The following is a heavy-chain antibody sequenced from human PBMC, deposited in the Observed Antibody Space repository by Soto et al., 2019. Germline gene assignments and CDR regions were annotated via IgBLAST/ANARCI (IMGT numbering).Heavy chain of an antibody. CDR3: ARRLWPGALDV. D-gene: IGHD3-16*01. CDR2: MNFNGGDT. J-gene: IGHJ3*01. V-gene: IGHV1-2*02. CDR1: GSTFRGYY. Sequence: QVQLVKSGAEVKKPGASVKVSCKSAGSTFRGYYVHWVRQAPGQGLEWVGLMNFNGGDTRSAQSFKGRVTTTRDPSISTAYMELYRLTFDDAAVYYCARRLWPGALDVCGQGSMVTVSS.